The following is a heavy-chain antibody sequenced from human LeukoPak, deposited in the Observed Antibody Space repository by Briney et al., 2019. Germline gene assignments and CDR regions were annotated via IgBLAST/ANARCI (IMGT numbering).Heavy chain of an antibody. D-gene: IGHD3-3*01. CDR2: ISSSSSTI. Sequence: GGSLRLSCAASGFTFSSYSMNWVRQAPGKGLEWVSYISSSSSTIYYADSVKGRFTISRDNAKNSLYLQMNSLRAEDTAVYYCARGKNYDFWSGYSRKGDYYYYYMDVWGKGTTVTVSS. J-gene: IGHJ6*03. CDR3: ARGKNYDFWSGYSRKGDYYYYYMDV. V-gene: IGHV3-48*04. CDR1: GFTFSSYS.